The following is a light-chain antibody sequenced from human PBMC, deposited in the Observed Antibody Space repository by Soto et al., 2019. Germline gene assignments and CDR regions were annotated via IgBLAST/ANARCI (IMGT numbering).Light chain of an antibody. CDR1: ESVSNN. CDR2: AAS. CDR3: QQYNNWPPGT. Sequence: EIVMTQSPATLSVSPGERATVSCRASESVSNNLAWYQQKPGQSPRLLIYAASTRATGIPARFSGSGSGAEFTLTISNLQSEDFAIYYWQQYNNWPPGTFGQGTKVEVK. J-gene: IGKJ1*01. V-gene: IGKV3-15*01.